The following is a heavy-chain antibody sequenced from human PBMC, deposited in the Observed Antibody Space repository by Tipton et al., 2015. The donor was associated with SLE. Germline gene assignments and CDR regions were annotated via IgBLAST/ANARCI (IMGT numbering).Heavy chain of an antibody. J-gene: IGHJ3*02. CDR2: ISWNSGSI. CDR1: GFTFDDYA. Sequence: SLRLSCAASGFTFDDYAMHWVRQAPGKGLEWVSGISWNSGSIGYADSVKGRFTISRDNAKNSLYLQMNSLRVEDMALYYCAKGLSYGDDDDVFDIWGQGTMVTVSS. CDR3: AKGLSYGDDDDVFDI. V-gene: IGHV3-9*03. D-gene: IGHD4-17*01.